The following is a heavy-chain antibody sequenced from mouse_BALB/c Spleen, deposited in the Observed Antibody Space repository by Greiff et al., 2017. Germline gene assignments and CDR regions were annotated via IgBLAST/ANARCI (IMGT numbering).Heavy chain of an antibody. Sequence: VKLQQPGAELVKPGASVKLSCKASGYTFTSYWMHWVKQRPGQGLEWIGEINPSNGRTNYNEKFKSKATLTVDKSSSTAYMQLSSLTSEDSAVYYCARYHYYGSSSFAYWGQGTLVTVSA. CDR2: INPSNGRT. CDR3: ARYHYYGSSSFAY. J-gene: IGHJ3*01. D-gene: IGHD1-1*01. CDR1: GYTFTSYW. V-gene: IGHV1S81*02.